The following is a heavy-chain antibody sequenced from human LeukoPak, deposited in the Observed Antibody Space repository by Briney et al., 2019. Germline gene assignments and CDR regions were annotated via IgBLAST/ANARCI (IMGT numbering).Heavy chain of an antibody. V-gene: IGHV1-3*01. CDR3: ARGGVRGEADNWFDP. D-gene: IGHD3-10*01. J-gene: IGHJ5*02. CDR2: INAGNGNT. Sequence: ASVKVSCKASGYTFTNYAIHWVRQAPGQSLEWMGWINAGNGNTRYSQNFQGRVTITRDTSASTAYMELSSLRSEDTAVYYCARGGVRGEADNWFDPWGQGTLVTVSS. CDR1: GYTFTNYA.